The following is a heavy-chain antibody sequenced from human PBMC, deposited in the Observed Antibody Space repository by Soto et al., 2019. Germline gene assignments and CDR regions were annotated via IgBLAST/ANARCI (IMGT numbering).Heavy chain of an antibody. CDR2: IDYSGST. D-gene: IGHD3-16*01. Sequence: QLQLQESGPGLGEPSETLSLTCTVSGGSISSSSYDWGRSRQPPGKGLEWIGSIDYSGSTYYSPPLKSRLTISADTSKNQFSLKLSSVTAADTAVYYCARHSEGDESPRHYHHMDVWCKGTTVTVSS. CDR1: GGSISSSSYD. V-gene: IGHV4-39*01. CDR3: ARHSEGDESPRHYHHMDV. J-gene: IGHJ6*03.